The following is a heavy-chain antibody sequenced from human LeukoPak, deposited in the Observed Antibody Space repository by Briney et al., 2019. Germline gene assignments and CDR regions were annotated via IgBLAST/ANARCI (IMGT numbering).Heavy chain of an antibody. V-gene: IGHV4-4*07. CDR2: IYTTGTT. CDR3: GRQGYTASHYFLDY. Sequence: SETLSLTCTASSGSIRSYYWGWVRQPPGKGLEWIGRIYTTGTTQYNPSLKSRVTMSVDTSANQFSLNLRSVTAADTAVYYCGRQGYTASHYFLDYWSQGTLVAVS. J-gene: IGHJ4*02. D-gene: IGHD2-2*02. CDR1: SGSIRSYY.